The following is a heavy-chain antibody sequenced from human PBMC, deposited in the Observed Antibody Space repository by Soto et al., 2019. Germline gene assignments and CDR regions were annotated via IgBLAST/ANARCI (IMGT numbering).Heavy chain of an antibody. Sequence: EVQVLESGGGLVQPGGSLRLSCAASGFTFRDSAMTWVRQTPGKGLEYVSSITDNGGGTYYADSVKGRFTISRDNTKNTMYLQMNSLRAEDTALYNCAKHVVYRGIAYWGQGTLVTVSS. CDR1: GFTFRDSA. CDR3: AKHVVYRGIAY. J-gene: IGHJ4*01. CDR2: ITDNGGGT. D-gene: IGHD3-16*02. V-gene: IGHV3-23*01.